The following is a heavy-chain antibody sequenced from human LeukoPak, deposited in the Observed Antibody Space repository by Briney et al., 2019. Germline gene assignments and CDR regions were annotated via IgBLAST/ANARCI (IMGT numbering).Heavy chain of an antibody. D-gene: IGHD2-21*02. CDR1: GGSFSGYY. J-gene: IGHJ5*02. CDR3: ARFGRIAYCGGDCYALGYGWFDP. V-gene: IGHV4-34*01. CDR2: INHSGST. Sequence: SETLSLTCAVYGGSFSGYYWSWIRQPPGKGLEWIGEINHSGSTNYNPSLKGRVTISVDTSKNQFSLKLSSVTAADTAVYYCARFGRIAYCGGDCYALGYGWFDPWGQGTLVTVSS.